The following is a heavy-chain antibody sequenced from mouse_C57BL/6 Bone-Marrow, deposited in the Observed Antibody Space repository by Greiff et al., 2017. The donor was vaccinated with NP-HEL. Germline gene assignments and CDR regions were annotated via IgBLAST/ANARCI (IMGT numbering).Heavy chain of an antibody. CDR2: IHPSDSDT. J-gene: IGHJ4*01. D-gene: IGHD1-1*01. CDR1: GYTFTSYW. Sequence: QVQLQQPGAELVKPGASVKVSCKASGYTFTSYWLHWVKQRPGQGLEWIGRIHPSDSDTNYNQKFKGKATLTVDKSSSTAYMQLSSLTSEDSAVYYCAYGSSFPHAMDYWGQGTSGTVSS. CDR3: AYGSSFPHAMDY. V-gene: IGHV1-74*01.